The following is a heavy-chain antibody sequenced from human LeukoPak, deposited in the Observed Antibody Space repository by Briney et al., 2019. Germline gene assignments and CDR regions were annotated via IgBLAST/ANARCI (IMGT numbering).Heavy chain of an antibody. V-gene: IGHV4-39*07. CDR1: GGSISSSSYY. Sequence: SETLSLTCTVSGGSISSSSYYWGWIRQPPGKGLEWIGSIYYSGSTNYNPSLKSRVTISVDTSKNQFSLKLSSVTAADTAVYYCARSSSSWPSIYYYYYMDVWGKGTTVTISS. CDR3: ARSSSSWPSIYYYYYMDV. J-gene: IGHJ6*03. CDR2: IYYSGST. D-gene: IGHD6-13*01.